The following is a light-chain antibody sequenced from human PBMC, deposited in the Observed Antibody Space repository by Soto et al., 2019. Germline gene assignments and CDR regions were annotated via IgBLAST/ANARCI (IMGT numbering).Light chain of an antibody. CDR3: QQYNTASLFT. Sequence: DIQMTQSPSTLSASVGDRVTITCRASQSINNWLAWYQQRPGKAPKLLIYKASTLESGVPSRFSGSGSGTQFTLTISSLQPDDFATYYCQQYNTASLFTFGPGTKVDIK. V-gene: IGKV1-5*03. J-gene: IGKJ3*01. CDR1: QSINNW. CDR2: KAS.